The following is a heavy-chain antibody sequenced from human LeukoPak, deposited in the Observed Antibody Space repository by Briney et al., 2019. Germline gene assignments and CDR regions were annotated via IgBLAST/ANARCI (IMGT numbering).Heavy chain of an antibody. V-gene: IGHV1-58*02. CDR3: TAGTSGRPEYFQH. Sequence: SVKVSCKASGFTFTSSAMQWVRQARGQRLEWIGWIVVGSGNRNYAQKFQERASITRDMSTGTAYMELSSLRSEDTAVYFCTAGTSGRPEYFQHWGQGTLVTVSS. CDR2: IVVGSGNR. J-gene: IGHJ1*01. CDR1: GFTFTSSA. D-gene: IGHD1-14*01.